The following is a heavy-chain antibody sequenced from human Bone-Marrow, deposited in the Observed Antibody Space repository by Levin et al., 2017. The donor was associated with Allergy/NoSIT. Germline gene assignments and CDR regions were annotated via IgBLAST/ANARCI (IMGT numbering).Heavy chain of an antibody. J-gene: IGHJ4*02. CDR3: ARGTYYFDY. CDR1: GGSIRSGDAY. Sequence: SQTLSLTCTVSGGSIRSGDAYWTWIRQPPGKGLEWIGYIYSSGHTYYNPSLKSRLTISVDKSNNQFSLDLTSVTAADTAVYFCARGTYYFDYWGQGTLVTVSS. CDR2: IYSSGHT. V-gene: IGHV4-30-4*01.